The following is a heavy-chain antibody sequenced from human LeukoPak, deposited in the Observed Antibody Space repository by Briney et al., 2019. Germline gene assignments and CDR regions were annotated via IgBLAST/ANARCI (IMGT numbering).Heavy chain of an antibody. CDR1: GFTFSSYW. J-gene: IGHJ4*02. CDR2: IKNDGSEK. Sequence: GGSLRLSCVGSGFTFSSYWMTWVRQAPGKGLEWVANIKNDGSEKYSVDSVKGRFTISRDNAKNLLYLQMSSLRAEDTAVYYCARARIDYWGQGTLVSVSS. D-gene: IGHD1-14*01. V-gene: IGHV3-7*04. CDR3: ARARIDY.